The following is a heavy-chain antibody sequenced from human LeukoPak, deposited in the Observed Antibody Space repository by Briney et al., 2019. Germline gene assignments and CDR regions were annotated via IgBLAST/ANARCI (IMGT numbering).Heavy chain of an antibody. CDR2: INPNSGGT. Sequence: VASVKVSCKASGYTFTSYAMNWVRQAPGQGLEWMGWINPNSGGTNYAQKFQGRVTMTRDTSISTAYMELSRLRSDDTAVYYCARDPKYYYGSGYNYYYYYMDVWGKGTTVTISS. V-gene: IGHV1-2*02. J-gene: IGHJ6*03. CDR1: GYTFTSYA. D-gene: IGHD3-10*01. CDR3: ARDPKYYYGSGYNYYYYYMDV.